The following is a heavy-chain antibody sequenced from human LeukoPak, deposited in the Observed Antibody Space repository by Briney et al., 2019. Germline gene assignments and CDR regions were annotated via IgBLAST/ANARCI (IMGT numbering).Heavy chain of an antibody. CDR3: ARGYDFWIDY. Sequence: ASVKVSCKASGDTFTGYYMHWARQAPGQGLEWMGRINPNSGGTNYAQKFQGRVTMTRDTSISTAYMELSRLRSDDTAVYYCARGYDFWIDYWGQGTLVTVSS. CDR1: GDTFTGYY. D-gene: IGHD3-3*01. V-gene: IGHV1-2*06. CDR2: INPNSGGT. J-gene: IGHJ4*02.